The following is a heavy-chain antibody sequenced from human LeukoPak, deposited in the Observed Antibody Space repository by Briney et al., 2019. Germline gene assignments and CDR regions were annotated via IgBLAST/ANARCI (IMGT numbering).Heavy chain of an antibody. J-gene: IGHJ4*02. Sequence: GGSLRLSCEASGFTFSSYGMHWVRQAPGKELEWVAFIRYDGSDKYYADSVKGRFTISRDNSKNTLYLQMNSLRAEDTAVYYCANTVVPAANTDYWGQGTLVTVPS. CDR2: IRYDGSDK. CDR3: ANTVVPAANTDY. D-gene: IGHD2-2*01. CDR1: GFTFSSYG. V-gene: IGHV3-30*02.